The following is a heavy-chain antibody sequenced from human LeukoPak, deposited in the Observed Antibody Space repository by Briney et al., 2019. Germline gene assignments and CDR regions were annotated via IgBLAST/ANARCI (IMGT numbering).Heavy chain of an antibody. D-gene: IGHD3-9*01. V-gene: IGHV4-34*01. CDR1: GGSFSGYY. J-gene: IGHJ4*02. CDR2: INHSGST. Sequence: SETLSLTCAVYGGSFSGYYWSWIRQPPGRGLEWMGEINHSGSTNYNPSLKSRVTISVDTSKNQFSLKLSSVTAADTAVYYCARGYDILTGYYTWGQGTLVTVSS. CDR3: ARGYDILTGYYT.